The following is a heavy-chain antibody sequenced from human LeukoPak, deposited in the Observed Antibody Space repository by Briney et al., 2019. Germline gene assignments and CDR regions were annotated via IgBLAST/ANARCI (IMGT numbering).Heavy chain of an antibody. V-gene: IGHV3-15*01. CDR1: GFTFSNAW. Sequence: GGSLRHSCAASGFTFSNAWMSWVRQAPGKGLEWVGRIKSKTDGGTTDYAAPVKGRFTISRDDSKNTLYLQMNSLKTEDTAVYYCTTEYYDILTYYYYGMDVWGQGTTVTVSS. CDR3: TTEYYDILTYYYYGMDV. D-gene: IGHD3-9*01. J-gene: IGHJ6*02. CDR2: IKSKTDGGTT.